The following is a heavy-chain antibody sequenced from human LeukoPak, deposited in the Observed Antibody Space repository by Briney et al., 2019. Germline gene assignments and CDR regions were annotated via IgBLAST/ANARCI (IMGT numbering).Heavy chain of an antibody. Sequence: SETLSLTCAVYGGSFGGYYWSWIRQPPGKGLEWIGQINHSGSTNYNPSLKSRVTISVDTSKNQFSLKLSSVTAADTAVYYCARVSYGPYYYYYGMDVWGQGTTVTVSS. V-gene: IGHV4-34*01. J-gene: IGHJ6*02. CDR1: GGSFGGYY. CDR3: ARVSYGPYYYYYGMDV. D-gene: IGHD5-18*01. CDR2: INHSGST.